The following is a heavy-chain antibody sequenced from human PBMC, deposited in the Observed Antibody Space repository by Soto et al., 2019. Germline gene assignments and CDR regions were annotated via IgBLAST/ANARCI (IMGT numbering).Heavy chain of an antibody. CDR2: ISYDGTNK. V-gene: IGHV3-30-3*01. J-gene: IGHJ4*02. Sequence: QVQLVESGGGVVQPGRSLRLSCAASGFTFSSNPMHWVRQAPGTGLAWVAVISYDGTNKDYADSVKGRFTITRDNSKNTLYLHMNSLRRQDTAVYCCANVGGTALVRDFDYWGRGTLVSVSS. CDR3: ANVGGTALVRDFDY. CDR1: GFTFSSNP. D-gene: IGHD1-1*01.